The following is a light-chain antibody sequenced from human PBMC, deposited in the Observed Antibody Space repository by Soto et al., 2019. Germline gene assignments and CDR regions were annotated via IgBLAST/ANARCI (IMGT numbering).Light chain of an antibody. V-gene: IGKV3-11*01. CDR3: QQRSNWQT. CDR2: DAS. Sequence: EIVLTQSPATLSSFPGERATLSCRASQSVSSYLAWYQQKPGQAPRLLIYDASNRATGIPARFSGSGSGTDFTLTISSLEPEDFAVYYCQQRSNWQTFGQGTRLEIK. CDR1: QSVSSY. J-gene: IGKJ5*01.